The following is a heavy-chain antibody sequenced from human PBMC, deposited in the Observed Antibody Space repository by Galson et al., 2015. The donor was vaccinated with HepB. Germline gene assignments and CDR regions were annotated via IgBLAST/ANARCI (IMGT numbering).Heavy chain of an antibody. D-gene: IGHD2-2*01. CDR2: FDPEDGET. CDR3: ATASPDIVVVPAAKWHDAFDI. CDR1: GYTLTELS. J-gene: IGHJ3*02. V-gene: IGHV1-24*01. Sequence: SVKVSCKVSGYTLTELSMHWVRQAPGKGLEWMGGFDPEDGETIYAQKFQGRVTMTEDTSTDTAYMELSSLRSEDTAVYYCATASPDIVVVPAAKWHDAFDIWGQGTMVTVSS.